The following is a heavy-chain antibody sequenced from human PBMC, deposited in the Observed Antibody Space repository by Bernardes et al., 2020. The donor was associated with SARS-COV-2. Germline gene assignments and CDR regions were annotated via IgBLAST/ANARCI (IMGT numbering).Heavy chain of an antibody. CDR3: VKGIAAPGMDV. CDR1: GFTFSSYA. J-gene: IGHJ6*02. V-gene: IGHV3-64D*06. Sequence: VGSLRLSCSASGFTFSSYAIHWVRQAPGKGLEYVSGISSNGGRTYYADSVKGRFTISRDNSRNTLFLQMSSLRAEDTAVYYCVKGIAAPGMDVWGQGTTVTVSS. D-gene: IGHD6-25*01. CDR2: ISSNGGRT.